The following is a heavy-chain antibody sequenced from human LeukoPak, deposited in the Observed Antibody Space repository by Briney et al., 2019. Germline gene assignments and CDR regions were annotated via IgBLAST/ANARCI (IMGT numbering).Heavy chain of an antibody. CDR1: GDSISTYY. Sequence: SETLSLTCSVSGDSISTYYWSWIRQPPGKGLEWIGYIYNSGSTNYSPSLKSRVTISMGTSKNQLSLQLTSVTAADTAVYYCARHGGFLEWLFSFDSWGQGTLVTVSS. J-gene: IGHJ4*02. CDR2: IYNSGST. CDR3: ARHGGFLEWLFSFDS. D-gene: IGHD3-3*01. V-gene: IGHV4-59*08.